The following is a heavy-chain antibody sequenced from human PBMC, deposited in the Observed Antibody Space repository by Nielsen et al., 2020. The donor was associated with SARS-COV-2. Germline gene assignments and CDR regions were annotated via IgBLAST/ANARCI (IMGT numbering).Heavy chain of an antibody. D-gene: IGHD1-14*01. V-gene: IGHV2-70*01. CDR2: IDWDDDK. Sequence: SGPTLVKPTQTLTLTCTFSGFSLSTSGMCVSWIRQPPGKALEWLALIDWDDDKYYSTSLKTRLTISKDTSKNQVVLTMTNVDPVDTATYYCARIRPEQHGSYYYYGMDVWGQGTTVTVSS. J-gene: IGHJ6*02. CDR1: GFSLSTSGMC. CDR3: ARIRPEQHGSYYYYGMDV.